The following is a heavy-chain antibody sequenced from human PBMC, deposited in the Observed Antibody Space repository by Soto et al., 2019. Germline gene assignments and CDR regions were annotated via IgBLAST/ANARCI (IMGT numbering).Heavy chain of an antibody. D-gene: IGHD3-10*01. V-gene: IGHV3-30-3*01. J-gene: IGHJ1*01. CDR3: ARDHRPDGEVEYFQH. CDR1: GLAFSSFA. Sequence: QVQLVESGGGVVQSGRSLRLSCAASGLAFSSFAMHWVRQAPGKGLEWVAVISYDGSKKYYADSVKGRFTISRDNSKNTLYLQMNGLRIEDTAVHYCARDHRPDGEVEYFQHWVQHTLVTESS. CDR2: ISYDGSKK.